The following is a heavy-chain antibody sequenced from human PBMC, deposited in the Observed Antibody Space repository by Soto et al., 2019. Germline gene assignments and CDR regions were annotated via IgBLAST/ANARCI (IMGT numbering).Heavy chain of an antibody. CDR1: GGSISSYY. J-gene: IGHJ4*02. CDR3: ARRYCSGGSCYSSFDY. D-gene: IGHD2-15*01. V-gene: IGHV4-59*08. CDR2: IYYSGST. Sequence: QVQLQESGPGLVKPSETLSLTCTVSGGSISSYYWSWIRQPPGKGLEWIGYIYYSGSTNYNPSLNSRVTISVDTSKNQFSLKLSSVTAADTAVYYCARRYCSGGSCYSSFDYWGQGTLVTVSS.